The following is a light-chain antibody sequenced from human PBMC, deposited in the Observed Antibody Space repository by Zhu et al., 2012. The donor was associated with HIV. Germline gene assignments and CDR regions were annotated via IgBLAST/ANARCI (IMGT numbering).Light chain of an antibody. V-gene: IGKV3-20*01. Sequence: EIVLTQSPGTLSLSPGERATLSCRASQSISSSYLAWYQQKAGQAPRLLIYGASNRAAGIPDRFSASGSGTDFTLTISRLEPEDFALYYCQQYGSSPPLRFGGGTEGG. CDR3: QQYGSSPPLR. CDR2: GAS. J-gene: IGKJ4*01. CDR1: QSISSSY.